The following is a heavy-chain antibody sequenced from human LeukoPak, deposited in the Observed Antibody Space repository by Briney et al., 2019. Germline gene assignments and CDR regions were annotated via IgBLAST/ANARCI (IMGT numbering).Heavy chain of an antibody. CDR1: GYTFTSYG. Sequence: ASVKVSCKASGYTFTSYGISWVRQAPGQGLEWMGWISAYNGNTNYAQKLQGRVTMTTDTSTSTAYMELRSLRSDDTAVYYCARDGSFYDYVWGSYRSKLDYWGQGTLVTVSS. CDR2: ISAYNGNT. D-gene: IGHD3-16*02. V-gene: IGHV1-18*01. CDR3: ARDGSFYDYVWGSYRSKLDY. J-gene: IGHJ4*02.